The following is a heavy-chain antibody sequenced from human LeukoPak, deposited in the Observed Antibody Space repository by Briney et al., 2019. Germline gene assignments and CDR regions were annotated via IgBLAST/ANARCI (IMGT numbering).Heavy chain of an antibody. CDR1: GGSISSGSYY. D-gene: IGHD1-26*01. CDR2: LHTSGST. CDR3: ARDRGGIVGDTNAFDI. Sequence: PSETLSLTCTVSGGSISSGSYYWSWIRRPAGKGLQWIGRLHTSGSTNYNPSLRSRVTISVDTSKNQFSLKLRSMTAADTAVYYCARDRGGIVGDTNAFDIWGQGTMVTVSS. J-gene: IGHJ3*02. V-gene: IGHV4-61*02.